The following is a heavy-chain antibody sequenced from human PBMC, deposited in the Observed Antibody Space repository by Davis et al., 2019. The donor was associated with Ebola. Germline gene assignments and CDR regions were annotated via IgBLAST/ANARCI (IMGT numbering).Heavy chain of an antibody. CDR2: IFFDESET. J-gene: IGHJ4*02. Sequence: GESLKISCEASGFTFSTYGMHWVRQAPGKGPEWLTYIFFDESETFYADSVKGRFTISRDNSKNTLYLQMGRLRSDDTAMYYCVRDFFEFSSSSFSDSWGQGTLVTVSS. CDR1: GFTFSTYG. D-gene: IGHD6-6*01. V-gene: IGHV3-30*02. CDR3: VRDFFEFSSSSFSDS.